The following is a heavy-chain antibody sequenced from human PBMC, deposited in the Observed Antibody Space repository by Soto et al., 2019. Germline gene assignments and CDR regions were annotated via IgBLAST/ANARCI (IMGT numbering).Heavy chain of an antibody. CDR3: ARGGGTILAPLP. CDR1: GYTFTGYF. CDR2: INSNSGAT. Sequence: ASVKVSCKASGYTFTGYFMHRVRQAPGQGLEWMGWINSNSGATKYAQKFQGRVTLSRDTSISTAYMELSGLRSDDTAVYYCARGGGTILAPLPWGQGTLVTVSS. D-gene: IGHD3-3*01. J-gene: IGHJ5*02. V-gene: IGHV1-2*02.